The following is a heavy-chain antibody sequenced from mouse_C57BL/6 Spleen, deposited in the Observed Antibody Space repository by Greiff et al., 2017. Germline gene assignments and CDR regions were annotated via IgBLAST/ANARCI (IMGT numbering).Heavy chain of an antibody. Sequence: EVKLMESGGGLVQPGGSLSLSCAASGFTFTDYYMSWVRQPPGKALEWLGFIRNKANGYTTEYSASVKGRFTISRDNSQSILYLQMNALRAEDSATYYCARIWSYAMDYWGQGTSVTVSS. CDR3: ARIWSYAMDY. CDR2: IRNKANGYTT. V-gene: IGHV7-3*01. J-gene: IGHJ4*01. CDR1: GFTFTDYY.